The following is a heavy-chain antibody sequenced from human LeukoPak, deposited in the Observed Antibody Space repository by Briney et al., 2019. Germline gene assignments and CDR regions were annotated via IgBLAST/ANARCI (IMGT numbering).Heavy chain of an antibody. CDR1: GYTFTDYY. J-gene: IGHJ6*03. D-gene: IGHD6-13*01. V-gene: IGHV1-69-2*01. CDR2: VDPEEGET. Sequence: ASVKVSCKVSGYTFTDYYMHWVQQAPGKGLEWMGLVDPEEGETIYAEKFQGRVTITADTSTDTAYMELSSLRSEDTAVYYCATGLVRRGYYYYYMDVWGKGTPVTVSS. CDR3: ATGLVRRGYYYYYMDV.